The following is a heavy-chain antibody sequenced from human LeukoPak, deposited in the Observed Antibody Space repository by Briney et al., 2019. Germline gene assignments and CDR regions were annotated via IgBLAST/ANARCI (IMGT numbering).Heavy chain of an antibody. CDR1: GGSISSGGYY. Sequence: PSETLSLTCTASGGSISSGGYYWSWIRRHPGKGLEWIGYIYYSGSTYYNPSLKSRVTISVDTSKDQFSLKLSSVTAADTAVYYCARAGGFFSPFGYWGQGTLVTVSS. J-gene: IGHJ4*02. CDR3: ARAGGFFSPFGY. V-gene: IGHV4-31*03. CDR2: IYYSGST. D-gene: IGHD3-16*01.